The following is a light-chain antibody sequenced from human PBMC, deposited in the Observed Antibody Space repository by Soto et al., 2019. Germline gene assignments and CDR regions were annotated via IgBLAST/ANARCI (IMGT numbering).Light chain of an antibody. CDR2: EVS. CDR3: SSYTSSSTYV. V-gene: IGLV2-14*01. J-gene: IGLJ1*01. CDR1: SSDVGGYNY. Sequence: ALTQPASVSGSPGQSITISCTGTSSDVGGYNYVSWYQHHPGKAPKLMIYEVSNRPSGVSDRFSGSKYGNTASLTISGLQAEDEADYYCSSYTSSSTYVFGTGTKVPS.